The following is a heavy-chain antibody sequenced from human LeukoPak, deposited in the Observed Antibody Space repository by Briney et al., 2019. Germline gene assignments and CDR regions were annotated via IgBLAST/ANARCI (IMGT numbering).Heavy chain of an antibody. V-gene: IGHV4-39*01. D-gene: IGHD4-17*01. CDR2: IYYSGST. CDR3: ARDYGDYAFDS. J-gene: IGHJ4*02. Sequence: SETLSLTCSVSGGSISSSTYYWGWIRQSPGQGLDWIGNIYYSGSTYYNPSLKSRVTISVDTSKNQFSLKLTSVTAADTAVYYCARDYGDYAFDSWGQGTLVTVSS. CDR1: GGSISSSTYY.